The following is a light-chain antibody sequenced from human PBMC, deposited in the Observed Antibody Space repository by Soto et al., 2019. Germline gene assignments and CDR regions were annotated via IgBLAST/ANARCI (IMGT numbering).Light chain of an antibody. CDR1: QHISSW. J-gene: IGKJ4*01. Sequence: DIQMTQSPSTLSASVGDRVTVTCRASQHISSWLAWYQQKPGKAPNLLIYKASSLESGVPSRFSGSGSETEFTLTISSMQPDDFATYYCHQYNSYPLTFGGGTKIEI. CDR2: KAS. V-gene: IGKV1-5*03. CDR3: HQYNSYPLT.